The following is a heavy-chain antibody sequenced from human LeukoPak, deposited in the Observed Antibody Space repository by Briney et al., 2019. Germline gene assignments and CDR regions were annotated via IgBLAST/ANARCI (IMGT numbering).Heavy chain of an antibody. V-gene: IGHV4-59*01. J-gene: IGHJ3*02. Sequence: KSSETLSLTCTVSGGSIGSYYWSWIRQPPGKGLEWIGYIHYSGSTNYNPSLKSRVTISGDTSKNQFSLKLSSVTAADTAVYYCARAYYDSSGYYLDAFDIWGQGTMVTVSS. D-gene: IGHD3-22*01. CDR3: ARAYYDSSGYYLDAFDI. CDR1: GGSIGSYY. CDR2: IHYSGST.